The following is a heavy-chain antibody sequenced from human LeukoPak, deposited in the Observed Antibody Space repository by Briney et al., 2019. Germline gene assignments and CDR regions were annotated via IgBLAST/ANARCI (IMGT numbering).Heavy chain of an antibody. CDR2: IRYDGSNK. J-gene: IGHJ4*02. D-gene: IGHD6-13*01. CDR3: ANGGDSSSWYRYYFDY. V-gene: IGHV3-30*02. CDR1: GFTFSSYG. Sequence: PGGSLRLSSAASGFTFSSYGMHWVRQAPGKGLEWVAFIRYDGSNKYYADSVKGRFTISRDNSKNTLYLQMNSLRAEDTAVYYCANGGDSSSWYRYYFDYWGQGTLVTVSS.